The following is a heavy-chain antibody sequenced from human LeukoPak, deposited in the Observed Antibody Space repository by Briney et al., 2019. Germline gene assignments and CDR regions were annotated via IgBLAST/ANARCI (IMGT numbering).Heavy chain of an antibody. CDR3: ARQRYVVVVDATPELGY. V-gene: IGHV1-2*02. D-gene: IGHD2-15*01. CDR1: GYTFTGYY. J-gene: IGHJ4*02. CDR2: INPNSGGT. Sequence: ASVKVSCKASGYTFTGYYMHWVRQAPGQGLEWMGWINPNSGGTNYAQKFQGRVTMTRDTSISTAYMELSRLRSDDTAVYYCARQRYVVVVDATPELGYWGQGTLVTVSS.